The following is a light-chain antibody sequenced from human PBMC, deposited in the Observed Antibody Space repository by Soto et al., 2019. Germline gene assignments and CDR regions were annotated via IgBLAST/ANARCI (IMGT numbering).Light chain of an antibody. Sequence: QCVLTKPASVSGAPGQAITVSCSGTSSDIGAHNFVSWYQQHPGKAPKLIIYEVINRPSGVSDRFSGSKSGNTASLTISGLQSEDEADYYCNSYTTSNTFVFGSGPKVTVL. CDR3: NSYTTSNTFV. J-gene: IGLJ1*01. CDR2: EVI. CDR1: SSDIGAHNF. V-gene: IGLV2-14*03.